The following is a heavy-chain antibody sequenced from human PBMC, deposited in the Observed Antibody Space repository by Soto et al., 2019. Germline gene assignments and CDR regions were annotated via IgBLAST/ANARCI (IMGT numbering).Heavy chain of an antibody. Sequence: PGGSLRLSCGASGFTFSSYAMSWVRQAPGKGLEWVSAISGSGGSTYYADSVKGRFTISRDNSKNTLYLQMNSLRAEDTAVYYCASHYDILTGYPQKVHYYFDYWGQGTLVTVSS. J-gene: IGHJ4*02. V-gene: IGHV3-23*01. CDR1: GFTFSSYA. CDR3: ASHYDILTGYPQKVHYYFDY. D-gene: IGHD3-9*01. CDR2: ISGSGGST.